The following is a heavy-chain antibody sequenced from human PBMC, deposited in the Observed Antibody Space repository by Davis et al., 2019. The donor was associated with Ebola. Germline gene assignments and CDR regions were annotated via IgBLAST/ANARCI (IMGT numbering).Heavy chain of an antibody. CDR3: ARDNYWKLDY. D-gene: IGHD4-11*01. J-gene: IGHJ4*02. CDR1: GFTFSEFW. Sequence: GESLKISCAASGFTFSEFWMAWVRQAPGKGLEWLANMLHDGSEKYSAGPVKGRFTISRDNARNSFYLQMNSLRVEDTAVYYCARDNYWKLDYWGQGILVTVSS. CDR2: MLHDGSEK. V-gene: IGHV3-7*01.